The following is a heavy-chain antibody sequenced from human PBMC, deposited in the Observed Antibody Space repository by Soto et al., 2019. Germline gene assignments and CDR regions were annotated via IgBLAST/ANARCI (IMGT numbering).Heavy chain of an antibody. D-gene: IGHD2-2*01. J-gene: IGHJ4*02. V-gene: IGHV3-21*01. CDR1: GFTFSSYS. CDR2: ISSSSSYI. CDR3: ARDNGYCISTSCYFDY. Sequence: EVQLVESGGGLVKPGGSLRLSCAASGFTFSSYSMNWVRQAPGKGLEWVSSISSSSSYIYYADSVKGRFTISRDNAKNSVYLQMKSLRAEDTAVYYCARDNGYCISTSCYFDYWGQGTLVTVSS.